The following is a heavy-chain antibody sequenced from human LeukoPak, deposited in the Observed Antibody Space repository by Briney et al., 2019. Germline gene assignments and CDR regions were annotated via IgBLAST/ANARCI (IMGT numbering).Heavy chain of an antibody. Sequence: PGGSLRLSCAASGFTLSSCWMHWVRHAPGKGLERVSSNSSSSSYIYYADSAKGRFTISRDNAKNSLYLQMNSLRAEDTAVYYCAGAYYYDSSGYYSFAEYFQHWGQGTLVTVSS. CDR3: AGAYYYDSSGYYSFAEYFQH. D-gene: IGHD3-22*01. J-gene: IGHJ1*01. CDR1: GFTLSSCW. CDR2: NSSSSSYI. V-gene: IGHV3-21*01.